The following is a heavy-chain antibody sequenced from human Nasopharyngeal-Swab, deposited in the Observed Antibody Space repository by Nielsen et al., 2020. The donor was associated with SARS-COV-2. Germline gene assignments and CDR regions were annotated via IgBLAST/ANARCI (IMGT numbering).Heavy chain of an antibody. Sequence: GESLKISCAASGFTFSDSAIHWVRQASGKVLEWVGRVRSTGNNYATAYSASVKGRFIIFRDDPTNTAYLQMNSLKTEDTAVYYCTRCGGGCYSGRDYWGQGTLVTVSS. J-gene: IGHJ4*02. CDR2: VRSTGNNYAT. V-gene: IGHV3-73*01. CDR3: TRCGGGCYSGRDY. CDR1: GFTFSDSA. D-gene: IGHD2-15*01.